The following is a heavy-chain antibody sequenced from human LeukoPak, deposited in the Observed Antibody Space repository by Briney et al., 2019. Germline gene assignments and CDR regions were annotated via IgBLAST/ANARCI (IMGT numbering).Heavy chain of an antibody. CDR1: GGSIRSRSYC. J-gene: IGHJ4*02. D-gene: IGHD6-19*01. CDR3: ARDRYSSGSGDY. V-gene: IGHV4-39*07. CDR2: IYYSGST. Sequence: SETLSLTCTVSGGSIRSRSYCWGWIRQPPGKGLEWIGKIYYSGSTYYNPSLKSRVTISVDTSKNQFSLKLSSVTAADTAVYYCARDRYSSGSGDYWGQGTLVTVSS.